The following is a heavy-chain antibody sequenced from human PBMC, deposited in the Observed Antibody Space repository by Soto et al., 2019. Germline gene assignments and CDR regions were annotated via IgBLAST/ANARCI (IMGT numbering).Heavy chain of an antibody. D-gene: IGHD3-9*01. J-gene: IGHJ4*02. V-gene: IGHV3-9*02. CDR1: GFISVDYA. Sequence: EVQLVESAGGLVQPARSMRLSCAASGFISVDYAMHWVRQAPGQGLEWVSGISWNSGSIGYADSVKGRFTISRDNAKNSLYLQMNSLRAEDTALYYCAKALGLTGSTYYFDYWGQGTVVTVSS. CDR3: AKALGLTGSTYYFDY. CDR2: ISWNSGSI.